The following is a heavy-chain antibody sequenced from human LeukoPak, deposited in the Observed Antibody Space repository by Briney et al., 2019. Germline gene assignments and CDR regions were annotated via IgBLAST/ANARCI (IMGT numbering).Heavy chain of an antibody. D-gene: IGHD2-2*01. Sequence: PGGSLRLSCAASGFTLSSYAMSSVHPAPGKGLEWDSVISGGCDSTYYAGSVKGRFTISRDNSKNTLYLHMNSLRAEDTAVYFCAKEDTAGSTGSADDWGQGTLVTV. CDR3: AKEDTAGSTGSADD. CDR1: GFTLSSYA. CDR2: ISGGCDST. J-gene: IGHJ4*02. V-gene: IGHV3-23*01.